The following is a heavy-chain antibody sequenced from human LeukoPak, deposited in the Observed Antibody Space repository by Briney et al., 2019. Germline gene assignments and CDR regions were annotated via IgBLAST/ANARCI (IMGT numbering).Heavy chain of an antibody. CDR2: IYSGGST. V-gene: IGHV3-66*01. D-gene: IGHD2-2*01. CDR3: ARAMGPYCSSTSCYFDY. J-gene: IGHJ4*02. CDR1: GFTVSSNY. Sequence: GGSLRLSCAASGFTVSSNYMSWVRQAPGKGLEWVSVIYSGGSTYYADSVKGRFTISRDNSKNTLYLQMNSLRAEDTAVYYCARAMGPYCSSTSCYFDYWGQGTLVTVSS.